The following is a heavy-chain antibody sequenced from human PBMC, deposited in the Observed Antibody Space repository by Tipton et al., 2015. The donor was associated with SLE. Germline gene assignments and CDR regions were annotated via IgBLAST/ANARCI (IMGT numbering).Heavy chain of an antibody. CDR2: INHSGSS. D-gene: IGHD4-17*01. CDR3: ARDHGDYGDYFWYFDL. V-gene: IGHV4-34*01. CDR1: GGSFSGYY. J-gene: IGHJ2*01. Sequence: TLSLTCAVYGGSFSGYYWSWIRQPPGKGLEWIGEINHSGSSNYSPSLKSRVTISVDTSKNQFSLKLSSVTAADTAVYYCARDHGDYGDYFWYFDLWGRGTLVTVTS.